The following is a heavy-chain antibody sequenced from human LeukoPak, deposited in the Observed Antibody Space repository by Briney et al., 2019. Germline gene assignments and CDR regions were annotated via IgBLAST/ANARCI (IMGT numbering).Heavy chain of an antibody. J-gene: IGHJ6*04. CDR3: ARVPWAVAGTTRPAYYYGMDV. CDR1: GGSFSGYY. D-gene: IGHD6-19*01. CDR2: INHSGST. Sequence: KPSETLSLTCAVYGGSFSGYYWSWIRQPPGKGLEWIGEINHSGSTNYNPSLKSRVTISVDTSKNQFSLKLSSVTAADTAVYYCARVPWAVAGTTRPAYYYGMDVWGKGTTVTVSS. V-gene: IGHV4-34*01.